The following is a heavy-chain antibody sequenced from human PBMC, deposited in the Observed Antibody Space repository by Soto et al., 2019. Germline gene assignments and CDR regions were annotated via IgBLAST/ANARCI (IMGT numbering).Heavy chain of an antibody. CDR2: INPATGAA. CDR1: GYPVTAYY. V-gene: IGHV1-2*02. CDR3: ARGGGVGVAGSAAFDM. Sequence: QLHLVQSGAVVKKPGASVTVSCSASGYPVTAYYMHWVRQAPGRGLAWMGGINPATGAAKYTQTSQGRVTMTRDTSTRTAFMELSGLTSGDTAVFYFARGGGVGVAGSAAFDMWGQGTLVTVSS. D-gene: IGHD3-3*01. J-gene: IGHJ3*02.